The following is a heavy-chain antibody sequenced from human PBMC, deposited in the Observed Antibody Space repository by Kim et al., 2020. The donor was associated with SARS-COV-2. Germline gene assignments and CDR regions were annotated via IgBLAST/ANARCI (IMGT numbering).Heavy chain of an antibody. J-gene: IGHJ5*02. Sequence: TYYADSVKGRFTISRDNSKNTLFLQMSSLRADDTAIYYCARTSSTFKFPTWCQGTLVTVSS. D-gene: IGHD6-6*01. V-gene: IGHV3-53*01. CDR2: T. CDR3: ARTSSTFKFPT.